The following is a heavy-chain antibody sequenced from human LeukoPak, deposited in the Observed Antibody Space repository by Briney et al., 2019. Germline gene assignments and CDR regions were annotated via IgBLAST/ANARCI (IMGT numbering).Heavy chain of an antibody. J-gene: IGHJ4*02. Sequence: GGSLRLSCAASGFTFSSYGMSWVRQAPGKGPEWVSAISGSGGSTYYADSVKGRFTISRDNSKNTLYLQMNSLRAEDTAVYYCAKDSTYDYVWGSYRQISDYWGQGTLVTVSS. CDR2: ISGSGGST. D-gene: IGHD3-16*02. CDR1: GFTFSSYG. CDR3: AKDSTYDYVWGSYRQISDY. V-gene: IGHV3-23*01.